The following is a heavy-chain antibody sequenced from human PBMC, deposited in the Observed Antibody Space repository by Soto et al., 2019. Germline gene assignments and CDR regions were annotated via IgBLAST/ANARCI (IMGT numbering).Heavy chain of an antibody. CDR3: ARDPRITGTTRQPAVFDY. CDR1: GGSFSGYY. CDR2: INHSGST. Sequence: PSETLSLTCAVYGGSFSGYYWSWIRQPPGKGLEWIGEINHSGSTDYNPSLKSRVTISVDTSKNQFSLKLSSVTAADTAVYYCARDPRITGTTRQPAVFDYWGQGTLVTVSS. D-gene: IGHD1-7*01. V-gene: IGHV4-34*01. J-gene: IGHJ4*02.